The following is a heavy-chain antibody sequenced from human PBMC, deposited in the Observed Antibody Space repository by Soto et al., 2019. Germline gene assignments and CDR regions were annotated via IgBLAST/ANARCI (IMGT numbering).Heavy chain of an antibody. J-gene: IGHJ4*02. D-gene: IGHD4-4*01. CDR3: ARTPQFYRYYFDY. CDR2: INHSAST. V-gene: IGHV4-34*01. Sequence: SETLSLTCAVSGRSYSRYYLSWIPQPPGKGLEWIGEINHSASTNYHPSLKSRVTISVDTSKNQLSLKLSSVTAADTAVYYCARTPQFYRYYFDYWGQGTLVTVSS. CDR1: GRSYSRYY.